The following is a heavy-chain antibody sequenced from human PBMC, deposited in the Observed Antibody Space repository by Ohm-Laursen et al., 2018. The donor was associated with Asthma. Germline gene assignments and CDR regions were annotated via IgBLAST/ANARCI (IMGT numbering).Heavy chain of an antibody. Sequence: GSSVKVSCKASGYTFTSYGISWVRQAPGQGLEWMGWISAYNGNTNYAQKLQGRVTMTTDTSTSTAYMELRSLRSDDTAVYYCARGGTIFGVEISGMDVWGQGTTVTVSS. CDR2: ISAYNGNT. J-gene: IGHJ6*02. D-gene: IGHD3-3*01. CDR1: GYTFTSYG. CDR3: ARGGTIFGVEISGMDV. V-gene: IGHV1-18*01.